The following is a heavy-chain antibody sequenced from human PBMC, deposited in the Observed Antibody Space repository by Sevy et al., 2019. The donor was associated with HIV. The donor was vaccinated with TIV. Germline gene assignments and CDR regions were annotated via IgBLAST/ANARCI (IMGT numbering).Heavy chain of an antibody. CDR2: IYYSGST. CDR3: ARDSIIMADDFWSGYYLRGWGYYYGMDV. Sequence: SETLSPTCTVSGGSISSYYWSWIRQPPGKGLEWIGYIYYSGSTNYNPSLKSRVTISVDTSKNQFSLKLSSVTAADTAVYYCARDSIIMADDFWSGYYLRGWGYYYGMDVWGQGTTVTVSS. V-gene: IGHV4-59*01. D-gene: IGHD3-3*01. J-gene: IGHJ6*02. CDR1: GGSISSYY.